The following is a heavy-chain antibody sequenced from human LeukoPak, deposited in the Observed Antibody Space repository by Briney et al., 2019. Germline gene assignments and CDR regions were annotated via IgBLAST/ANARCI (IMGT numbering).Heavy chain of an antibody. Sequence: GSLRLSCAASGFTFSSYAMSWVRQAPGKGLEWVSAISGSGGSTYYADSVKGRFTISRDNSKNTLYLQMNSLRAEDTAVYYCATLYPVDYDFWSGYYTVNDDDYWGQGTLVTVSS. CDR3: ATLYPVDYDFWSGYYTVNDDDY. V-gene: IGHV3-23*01. D-gene: IGHD3-3*01. J-gene: IGHJ4*02. CDR2: ISGSGGST. CDR1: GFTFSSYA.